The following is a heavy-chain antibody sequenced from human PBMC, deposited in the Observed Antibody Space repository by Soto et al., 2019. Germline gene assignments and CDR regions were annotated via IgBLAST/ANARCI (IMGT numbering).Heavy chain of an antibody. CDR3: ARQIYDSDTGPNFQYYFDS. Sequence: PGESLKISCKGSGYSFAVYWITWVLPRPWKGLEWMGRIDPSDSQTYYSPSFRGHVTISVTKSITTVFLQWSSLRASDTAMYYCARQIYDSDTGPNFQYYFDSWGQGTPVTVSS. V-gene: IGHV5-10-1*01. CDR2: IDPSDSQT. J-gene: IGHJ4*02. D-gene: IGHD3-22*01. CDR1: GYSFAVYW.